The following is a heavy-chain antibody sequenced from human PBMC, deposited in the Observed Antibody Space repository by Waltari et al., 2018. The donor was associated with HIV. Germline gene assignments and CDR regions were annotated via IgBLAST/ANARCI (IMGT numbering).Heavy chain of an antibody. V-gene: IGHV3-7*01. D-gene: IGHD1-26*01. CDR3: ARIGTFPHNYAIDF. J-gene: IGHJ6*02. CDR2: IKDDGSEK. CDR1: GSPFTNSW. Sequence: EVQLMESGGGLVQSGASLRLSCAASGSPFTNSWMSWVRQTPGKGLEWVAYIKDDGSEKYYMGSVKGRFTISRDNAKNSMFLQMNSLRAEDTAVYYCARIGTFPHNYAIDFWGQGTTVTVSS.